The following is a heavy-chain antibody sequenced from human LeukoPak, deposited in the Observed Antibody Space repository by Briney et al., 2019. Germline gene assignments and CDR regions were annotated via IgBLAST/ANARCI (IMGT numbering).Heavy chain of an antibody. D-gene: IGHD6-13*01. Sequence: SQTLSLTCAISGDSVSSSSAIWNWIRQSPSRGLEWLGRTYYRSKWYNDSAVSVKSRINVIPDTSRNQFSLQLNSVTPDDTAVYYCAREARHSGSWYPFDIWGQGTPVTVSS. V-gene: IGHV6-1*01. CDR2: TYYRSKWYN. CDR1: GDSVSSSSAI. CDR3: AREARHSGSWYPFDI. J-gene: IGHJ4*02.